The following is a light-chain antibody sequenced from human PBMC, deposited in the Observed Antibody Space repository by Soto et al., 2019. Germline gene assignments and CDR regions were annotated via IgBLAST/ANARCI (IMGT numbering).Light chain of an antibody. CDR3: QQYNTYRT. CDR1: QTISSW. Sequence: DIQMTQSPSTLSGFVGHRVTIICRASQTISSWLAWYQQKPGKAPKLLIYEASNLGIGVPSMFSGIGCGAEFTLTIISLKPYDLAMYYCQQYNTYRTFGQGTNVDIK. CDR2: EAS. J-gene: IGKJ1*01. V-gene: IGKV1-5*03.